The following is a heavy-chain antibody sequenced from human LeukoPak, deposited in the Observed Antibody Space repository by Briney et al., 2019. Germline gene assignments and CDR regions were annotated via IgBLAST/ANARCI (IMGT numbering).Heavy chain of an antibody. V-gene: IGHV3-53*01. Sequence: GGSLRLSCAASGFTFSSYAMSWVRQAPGKGLEWVSVIYSGGSTYYADSVKGRFTISRDNSKNTLYLQMNSLRAEDTAVYYCARGSFGIANYWGQGTLVTVSS. CDR3: ARGSFGIANY. CDR2: IYSGGST. J-gene: IGHJ4*02. CDR1: GFTFSSYA. D-gene: IGHD6-13*01.